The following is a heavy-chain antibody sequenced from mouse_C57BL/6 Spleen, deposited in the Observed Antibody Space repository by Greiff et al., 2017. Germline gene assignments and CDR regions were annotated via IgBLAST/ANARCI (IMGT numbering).Heavy chain of an antibody. CDR3: ARFGFNTTVVAKGAWFAY. J-gene: IGHJ3*01. CDR2: IYPDSGST. CDR1: GYTFTSYW. Sequence: QVQLKQSGAELVMPGASVKMSCKASGYTFTSYWITWVKQRPGQGLEWIGDIYPDSGSTNYNEKFKSKATLTVDTSSSTAYMQLSSLTSEDSAVYYCARFGFNTTVVAKGAWFAYWGQGTLVTVSA. D-gene: IGHD1-1*01. V-gene: IGHV1-55*01.